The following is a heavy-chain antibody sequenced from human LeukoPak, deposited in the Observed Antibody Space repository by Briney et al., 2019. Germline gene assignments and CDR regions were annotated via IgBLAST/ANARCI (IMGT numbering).Heavy chain of an antibody. D-gene: IGHD1-1*01. Sequence: GASVKVSCKASGYTFTSYAMHWVRQAPGQRLGWMGWINAGNGNTKYSQKFQGRVTITRDTSASTAYMELSSLRSEDTAVYYCARQQLEWATIRNVGYYQYYYMDVWGKGTTVTVSS. CDR3: ARQQLEWATIRNVGYYQYYYMDV. CDR2: INAGNGNT. J-gene: IGHJ6*03. V-gene: IGHV1-3*01. CDR1: GYTFTSYA.